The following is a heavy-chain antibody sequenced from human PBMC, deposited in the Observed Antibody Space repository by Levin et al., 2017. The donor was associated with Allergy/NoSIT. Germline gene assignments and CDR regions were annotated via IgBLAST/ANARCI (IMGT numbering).Heavy chain of an antibody. V-gene: IGHV3-23*01. CDR1: GFTFSSYA. D-gene: IGHD3-10*01. J-gene: IGHJ5*02. Sequence: GGSLRLSCAASGFTFSSYAMSWVRQTPVKGLEWVSTINNIGVTTYYAESVKGRFTISRDNSKNTLYLQLNSLRDDDTALFYCARGPLWFGEVSLLDPWGQGTLVTVSS. CDR2: INNIGVTT. CDR3: ARGPLWFGEVSLLDP.